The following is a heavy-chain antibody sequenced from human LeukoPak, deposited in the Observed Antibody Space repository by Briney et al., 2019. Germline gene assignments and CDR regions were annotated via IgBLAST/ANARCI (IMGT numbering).Heavy chain of an antibody. Sequence: PWGSLRLSCTASGFTFSSYAMSWVRQAPGKGLEWVSSISSNDGSTYYADSVKGRFTISRDNSKNTLFMQMNSLRAEDTAVYYCAKDREGYYMDVWGKGTTVTVSS. CDR1: GFTFSSYA. D-gene: IGHD1-26*01. CDR2: ISSNDGST. CDR3: AKDREGYYMDV. J-gene: IGHJ6*03. V-gene: IGHV3-23*01.